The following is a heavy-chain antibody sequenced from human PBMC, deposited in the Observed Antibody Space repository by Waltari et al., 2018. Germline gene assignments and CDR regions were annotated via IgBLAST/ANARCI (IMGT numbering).Heavy chain of an antibody. V-gene: IGHV4-59*02. CDR2: IYYSGST. D-gene: IGHD2-21*01. CDR3: ARSDFAYWYFDL. Sequence: QVQLQESGPGLVKPSETLSLTCTASGGSVSSYYWNWIRQPPGKGLEWIGYIYYSGSTNYNPSLKSRVTISVDTSKNQFSLKLSSVTAADTAVYYCARSDFAYWYFDLWGRGTLVTVSS. CDR1: GGSVSSYY. J-gene: IGHJ2*01.